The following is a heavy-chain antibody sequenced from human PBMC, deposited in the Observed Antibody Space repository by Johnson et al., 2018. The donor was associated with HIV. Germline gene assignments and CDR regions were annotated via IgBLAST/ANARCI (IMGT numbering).Heavy chain of an antibody. CDR2: IIRDSTTA. CDR3: TTGLMSAFDM. Sequence: VQLVESGGGLVQPGRSLRLSCVASGVKLDDYAMHWVRQPPGKGLEWVSRIIRDSTTAIYADSVKGRFTISRDNAKNTLYLQMDSLRAEDTAVYYCTTGLMSAFDMWGQGTMVTVSS. J-gene: IGHJ3*02. D-gene: IGHD3-16*01. V-gene: IGHV3-74*02. CDR1: GVKLDDYA.